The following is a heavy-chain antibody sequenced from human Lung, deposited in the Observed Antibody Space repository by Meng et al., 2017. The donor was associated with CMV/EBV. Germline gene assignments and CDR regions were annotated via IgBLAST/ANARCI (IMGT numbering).Heavy chain of an antibody. V-gene: IGHV1-3*01. CDR3: ARAGYDSSGYYPQPFDY. J-gene: IGHJ4*02. CDR2: INAGNGNR. D-gene: IGHD3-22*01. CDR1: GYPFTTYA. Sequence: GQVVQSGAEVKKPWASVKVSCKASGYPFTTYAMHWVRQAPGQGLEWMGWINAGNGNRKYSQRFQGRVTITRDTSASTAYMELSSLRSEDTTVYYCARAGYDSSGYYPQPFDYWGQGTLVTVSS.